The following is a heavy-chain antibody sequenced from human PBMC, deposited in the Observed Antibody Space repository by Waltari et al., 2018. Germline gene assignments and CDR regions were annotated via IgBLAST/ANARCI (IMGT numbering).Heavy chain of an antibody. CDR3: ATEGASGWYWFDP. Sequence: HWVQQAPGKGLEWMGLVDPEDGETIYAEKFQGRVTITADTSTDTAYMELSSLRSEDTAVYYCATEGASGWYWFDPWGQGTLVTVSS. J-gene: IGHJ5*02. V-gene: IGHV1-69-2*01. CDR2: VDPEDGET. D-gene: IGHD6-19*01.